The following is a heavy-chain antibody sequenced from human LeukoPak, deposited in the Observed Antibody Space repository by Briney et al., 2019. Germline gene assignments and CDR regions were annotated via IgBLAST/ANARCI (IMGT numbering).Heavy chain of an antibody. CDR3: ARVATMVRVPLDALDI. J-gene: IGHJ3*02. CDR1: GFTFSACE. CDR2: IRRSGSTR. D-gene: IGHD3-10*01. V-gene: IGHV3-48*03. Sequence: GGSLRLSCALSGFTFSACELTWVRQAPGKGLEWVSYIRRSGSTRYYADSVKGRFTISRDNAKNSLYLQMNSLRAEDTAVYYCARVATMVRVPLDALDIWGQGTMVSVSS.